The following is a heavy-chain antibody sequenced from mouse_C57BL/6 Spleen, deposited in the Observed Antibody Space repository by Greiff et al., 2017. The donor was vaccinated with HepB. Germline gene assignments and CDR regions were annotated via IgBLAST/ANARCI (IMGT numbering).Heavy chain of an antibody. Sequence: VKLMESGAELVKPGASVKLSCKASGYTFTSYWMHWVKQRPGQGLEWIGMIHPNSGSTNYNEKFKSKATLTVDKSSSTAYMQLSSLTSEDSAVYYCARSLYDYSDYWGQGTTLTVSS. CDR2: IHPNSGST. D-gene: IGHD2-3*01. V-gene: IGHV1-64*01. J-gene: IGHJ2*01. CDR1: GYTFTSYW. CDR3: ARSLYDYSDY.